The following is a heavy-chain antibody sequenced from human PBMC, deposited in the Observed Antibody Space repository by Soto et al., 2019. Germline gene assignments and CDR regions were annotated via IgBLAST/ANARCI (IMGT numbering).Heavy chain of an antibody. CDR2: INPSGDSA. CDR3: TRGSCVGASCSSRGWLDP. V-gene: IGHV1-46*03. CDR1: GYTFTTYY. J-gene: IGHJ5*02. Sequence: QAQLVQSGAEVKKPGASVRVSCKASGYTFTTYYMHWVRQAPGQGLEWMGLINPSGDSASYAQRFQGRVTITRDSPTSTVYMDLTSLTSEDSAVYYCTRGSCVGASCSSRGWLDPWGQGTLVTVSS. D-gene: IGHD2-2*01.